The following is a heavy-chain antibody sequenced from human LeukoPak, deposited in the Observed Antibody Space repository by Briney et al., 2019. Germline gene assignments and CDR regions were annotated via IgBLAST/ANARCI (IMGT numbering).Heavy chain of an antibody. D-gene: IGHD1-26*01. CDR1: GYTFTSYG. Sequence: GASVKVSCKATGYTFTSYGISWVRQAPGQGLEWMGWISSNSDNTNYAQKLQGRVTMTEDTSTDTAYMDLSSLRSEDTAVYYCATQARGYYYYWGQGTLVTVSS. CDR2: ISSNSDNT. V-gene: IGHV1-18*01. J-gene: IGHJ4*02. CDR3: ATQARGYYYY.